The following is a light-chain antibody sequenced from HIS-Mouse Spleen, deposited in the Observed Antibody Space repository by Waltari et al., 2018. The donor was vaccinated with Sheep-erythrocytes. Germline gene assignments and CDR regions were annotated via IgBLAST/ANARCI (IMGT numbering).Light chain of an antibody. J-gene: IGLJ3*02. V-gene: IGLV2-8*01. CDR3: SSYAGSNNWV. Sequence: QSALTQPPSASGSPGQSVTISCTGTSSDVGGYNYVSWYQPHPGQAPKLMIYEVSKRPSGVPDRVSGSKSGNTASLTVSGLQAEDEADYYCSSYAGSNNWVFGGGTKLTVL. CDR2: EVS. CDR1: SSDVGGYNY.